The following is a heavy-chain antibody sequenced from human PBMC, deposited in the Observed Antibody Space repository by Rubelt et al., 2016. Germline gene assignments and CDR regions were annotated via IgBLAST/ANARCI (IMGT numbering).Heavy chain of an antibody. CDR1: GGFINSHY. D-gene: IGHD3-22*01. CDR3: ARDTSSYYDSSGSFDI. V-gene: IGHV4-59*11. CDR2: IYYNGNT. Sequence: QVQLQESGPGLVKPSETLSLTCTVSGGFINSHYWSWIRQPPGKGLEWIGYIYYNGNTKYNPSLKSRVTISTDTSKTQFSLNLSAVTAADTAVYYCARDTSSYYDSSGSFDIWGQGTMVTVSS. J-gene: IGHJ3*02.